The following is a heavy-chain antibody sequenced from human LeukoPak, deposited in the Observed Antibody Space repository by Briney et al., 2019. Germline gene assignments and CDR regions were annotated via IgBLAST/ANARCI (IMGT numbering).Heavy chain of an antibody. J-gene: IGHJ4*02. V-gene: IGHV3-23*01. CDR1: GFTFSSYA. D-gene: IGHD6-13*01. Sequence: GRSLRLSCAASGFTFSSYAMSWVRQAPGKGLEWVSAISSSGGNTYYADSVKGRFTISRDNSKNTLYLQMNSLRAEDTAVYYCAQVVVAAGVNYWGQGTLVTVSS. CDR3: AQVVVAAGVNY. CDR2: ISSSGGNT.